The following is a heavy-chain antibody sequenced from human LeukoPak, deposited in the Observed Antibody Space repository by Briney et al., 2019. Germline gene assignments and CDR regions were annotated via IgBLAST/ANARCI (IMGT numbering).Heavy chain of an antibody. J-gene: IGHJ3*01. Sequence: GASVRVSCKASGYTFSTYGISWVRQAPGQGLEWMGWISAYKGNTYYAQKLQGRVTMTTDTSTSTAYMELRSLRSDDTAIYYCARDLYYYGSRSYYDVFDVWGQGTMVTVSS. V-gene: IGHV1-18*01. CDR3: ARDLYYYGSRSYYDVFDV. D-gene: IGHD3-10*01. CDR1: GYTFSTYG. CDR2: ISAYKGNT.